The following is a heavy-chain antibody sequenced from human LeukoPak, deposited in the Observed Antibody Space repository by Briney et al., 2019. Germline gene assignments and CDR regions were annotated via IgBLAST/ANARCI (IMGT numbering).Heavy chain of an antibody. Sequence: KPSETLSLTCTVSGGSISSSSYYWGWIRQPPGKGLEWIGSIYYSGSTYYNPSLKSRVTISVDTSKNQFSLKLSSVTAADTAVYYCARVGPYDFWSGYHAASFDYWGQGTLVTVSS. CDR2: IYYSGST. V-gene: IGHV4-39*01. CDR3: ARVGPYDFWSGYHAASFDY. CDR1: GGSISSSSYY. D-gene: IGHD3-3*01. J-gene: IGHJ4*02.